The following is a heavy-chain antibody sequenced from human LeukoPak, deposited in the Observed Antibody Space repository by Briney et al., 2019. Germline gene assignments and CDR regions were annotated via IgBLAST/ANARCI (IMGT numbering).Heavy chain of an antibody. CDR1: GGSLSSYY. Sequence: KPSETLSLTCTVSGGSLSSYYWSWIRQPPGEGLEWIGSIYYSGTTKYNPSLRSRVTISLDTSKNQFSLKLNSVTAADTAVYYCARSYDSRGYYYYGMDVWGQGTTVTVSS. CDR2: IYYSGTT. D-gene: IGHD3-22*01. J-gene: IGHJ6*02. CDR3: ARSYDSRGYYYYGMDV. V-gene: IGHV4-59*01.